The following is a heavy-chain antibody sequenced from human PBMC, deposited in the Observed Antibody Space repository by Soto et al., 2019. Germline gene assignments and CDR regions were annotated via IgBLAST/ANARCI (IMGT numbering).Heavy chain of an antibody. V-gene: IGHV1-69*06. J-gene: IGHJ4*01. D-gene: IGHD5-12*01. CDR1: GGLISKYS. CDR3: ATIRVRGGPLRFED. CDR2: VLPISGST. Sequence: QVQLVQSGAEVRKPGSSVKVSCKTSGGLISKYSFNWVRQAPGQGLEWMGGVLPISGSTDYAQKFQGRLTITADSSTSTGYMELSRLRSDDTANYYCATIRVRGGPLRFEDGGQGMLISVSS.